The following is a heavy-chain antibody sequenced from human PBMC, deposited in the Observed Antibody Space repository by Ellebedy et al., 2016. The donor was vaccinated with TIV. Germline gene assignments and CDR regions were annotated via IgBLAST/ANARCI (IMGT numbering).Heavy chain of an antibody. CDR3: TRLQYYYDSSGYWI. CDR2: IRSKANSYAT. D-gene: IGHD3-22*01. CDR1: GFTFSGSA. J-gene: IGHJ4*02. Sequence: PGGSLRLSCAASGFTFSGSAMHWVRQASGKGLEWVGRIRSKANSYATAYAASVKGRFTISRDDSKNTAYLQMNSLKTEDTAVYYCTRLQYYYDSSGYWIWGQGTLVTVSS. V-gene: IGHV3-73*01.